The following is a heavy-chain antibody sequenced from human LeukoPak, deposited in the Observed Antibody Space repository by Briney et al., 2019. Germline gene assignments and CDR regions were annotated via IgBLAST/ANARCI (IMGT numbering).Heavy chain of an antibody. CDR2: NNTNTGNP. Sequence: ASVKVSCKASGYTFTSYAMNWVRQAPGQGLEWMGWNNTNTGNPTYAQGFTGRFVFSLDTSVSTAYLQISSLKAEDTAVYYCARGLRPDFWSGYYDYWGQGTLVTVSS. D-gene: IGHD3-3*01. CDR1: GYTFTSYA. V-gene: IGHV7-4-1*02. CDR3: ARGLRPDFWSGYYDY. J-gene: IGHJ4*02.